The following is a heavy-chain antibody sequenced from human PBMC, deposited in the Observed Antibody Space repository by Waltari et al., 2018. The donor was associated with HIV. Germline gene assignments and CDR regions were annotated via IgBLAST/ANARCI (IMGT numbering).Heavy chain of an antibody. D-gene: IGHD3-16*01. CDR3: ARVHYGRLGSYPAYHFAR. J-gene: IGHJ4*02. V-gene: IGHV4-30-4*01. Sequence: VQLFESGSGLVQASVTLSLTCTVFGGYFGAGDFYWSLPRQSPEGGLQWLGHIFYNVTSTFIPSLKSSLGLSLDKSKNQFFMTLKSATASDAAVYFCARVHYGRLGSYPAYHFARWGEGLRISVFS. CDR2: IFYNVTS. CDR1: GGYFGAGDFY.